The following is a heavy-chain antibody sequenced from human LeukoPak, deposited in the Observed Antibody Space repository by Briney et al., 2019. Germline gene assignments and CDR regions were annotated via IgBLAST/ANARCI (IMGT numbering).Heavy chain of an antibody. Sequence: PGGSLTLSCAASGFTFSSYGMHWVRQAPGKGLEWVAVIWYDGSNKYYADSVKGRFTISRDNSKNTLYLQMNSLSAEDTAVYYCAKDLGSGWYGYFDYWGEETLVSVSS. CDR1: GFTFSSYG. V-gene: IGHV3-33*06. D-gene: IGHD6-19*01. CDR2: IWYDGSNK. J-gene: IGHJ4*02. CDR3: AKDLGSGWYGYFDY.